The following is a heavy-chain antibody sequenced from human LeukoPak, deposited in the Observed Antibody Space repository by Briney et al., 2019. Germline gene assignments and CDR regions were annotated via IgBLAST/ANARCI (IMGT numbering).Heavy chain of an antibody. J-gene: IGHJ4*02. CDR1: GFTFSSYW. V-gene: IGHV3-74*01. D-gene: IGHD4-17*01. Sequence: GGSLRLSCAASGFTFSSYWMHWVRQAPGKGLVWVSRINSDGSSTSYADSVKGRFTISRDNAKNTLNLQMNSLRAEDTAVYYCARWDRDGDYVNFDYWGQGTLVTVSS. CDR2: INSDGSST. CDR3: ARWDRDGDYVNFDY.